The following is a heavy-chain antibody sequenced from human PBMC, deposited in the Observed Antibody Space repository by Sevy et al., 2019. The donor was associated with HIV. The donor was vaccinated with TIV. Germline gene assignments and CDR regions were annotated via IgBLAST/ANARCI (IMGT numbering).Heavy chain of an antibody. Sequence: SETLSLTCTVSNDSISNSYWSWIRQSPDKRLEHIGYVYYTGTTDYNPSLRSRVTISVDTSKNQFSLKLNSVTAADTAVYYCARRRSSYGYSYYYYMDVWGKGTTVTVSS. CDR2: VYYTGTT. D-gene: IGHD3-16*01. CDR3: ARRRSSYGYSYYYYMDV. CDR1: NDSISNSY. V-gene: IGHV4-59*08. J-gene: IGHJ6*03.